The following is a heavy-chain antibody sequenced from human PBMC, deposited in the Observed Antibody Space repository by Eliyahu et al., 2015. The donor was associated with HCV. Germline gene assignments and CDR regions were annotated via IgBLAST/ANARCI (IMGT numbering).Heavy chain of an antibody. CDR2: IYYSGST. D-gene: IGHD2-2*01. CDR3: AAQLLRGGNFDY. CDR1: GGSISSYY. V-gene: IGHV4-59*01. J-gene: IGHJ4*02. Sequence: QVQLQESGPGLVKPSETLSLTCTVSGGSISSYYWSWIRQPPGKGLEWIGYIYYSGSTNYNPSLKSRVTISVDTSKNQFSLKLSSVTAADTAVYYCAAQLLRGGNFDYWGQGTLVTVSS.